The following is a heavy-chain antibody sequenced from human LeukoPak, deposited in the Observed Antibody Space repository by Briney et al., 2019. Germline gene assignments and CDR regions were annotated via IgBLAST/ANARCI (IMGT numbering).Heavy chain of an antibody. D-gene: IGHD2-2*01. CDR3: ARGECGGTNCYDGIFDY. CDR1: EYTFSSYS. J-gene: IGHJ4*02. Sequence: GGSLRLSCAASEYTFSSYSMNWVRQAPGKGLEWVSSISTSSSFIYYADSVTGRFTISRDNAKNLLYLQISSLRPEDTAIYYCARGECGGTNCYDGIFDYWGQGTLVTVSS. CDR2: ISTSSSFI. V-gene: IGHV3-21*01.